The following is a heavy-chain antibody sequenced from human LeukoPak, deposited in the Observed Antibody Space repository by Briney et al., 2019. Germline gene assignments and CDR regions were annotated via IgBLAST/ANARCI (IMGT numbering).Heavy chain of an antibody. CDR3: ARMTTGHDY. Sequence: PSETLSLTCGVSGTSFSSYYWSWIRQPPGKGLEWIGEVNHSGYTNTNPSLKSRVTISVDTSNNQFSLRLSSVTAADTAAYFCARMTTGHDYWGQGTLVTVSS. V-gene: IGHV4-34*01. D-gene: IGHD4-17*01. J-gene: IGHJ4*02. CDR1: GTSFSSYY. CDR2: VNHSGYT.